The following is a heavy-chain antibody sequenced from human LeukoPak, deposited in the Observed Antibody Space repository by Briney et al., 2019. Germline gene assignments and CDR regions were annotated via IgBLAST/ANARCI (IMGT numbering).Heavy chain of an antibody. D-gene: IGHD6-19*01. CDR1: GGSISSGSYY. Sequence: PSETLSLTCTVSGGSISSGSYYWSWIRQPAGKGLEWIGRIYTSGSTNYNPSLKSRVTISVDTSKNQFSLKLSSVTAADTAVYYCAGGESGWYLDYWGQGTLVTVSS. CDR2: IYTSGST. V-gene: IGHV4-61*02. J-gene: IGHJ4*02. CDR3: AGGESGWYLDY.